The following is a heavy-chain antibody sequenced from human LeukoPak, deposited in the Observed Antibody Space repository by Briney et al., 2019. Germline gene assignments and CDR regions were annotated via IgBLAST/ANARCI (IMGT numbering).Heavy chain of an antibody. Sequence: PSETLSLTCTVSGGSLSSSSYYWGWIRQPPGKGLEWIGSIYYSGSTYYNPSLKSRVTISVDTSKNQFSLKLSSVTAADTAVYYCARHIEVYDYVWGRYLDYWGQGTLVTVSS. CDR1: GGSLSSSSYY. CDR3: ARHIEVYDYVWGRYLDY. CDR2: IYYSGST. V-gene: IGHV4-39*01. D-gene: IGHD3-16*01. J-gene: IGHJ4*02.